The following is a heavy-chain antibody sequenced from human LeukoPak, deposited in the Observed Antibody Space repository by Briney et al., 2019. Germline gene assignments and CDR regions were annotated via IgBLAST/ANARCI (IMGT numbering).Heavy chain of an antibody. CDR2: ISGSGGST. CDR3: ARDRGSGYLDY. J-gene: IGHJ4*02. D-gene: IGHD3-3*01. V-gene: IGHV3-23*01. Sequence: PGGSLRLSCAASGFTFSNYIMTWVRLAPGKGLEWVSAISGSGGSTYYADSVKGRFTISRDNSKNTLYLQMNSLRAEDTAVYYCARDRGSGYLDYWGQGTLVTVSS. CDR1: GFTFSNYI.